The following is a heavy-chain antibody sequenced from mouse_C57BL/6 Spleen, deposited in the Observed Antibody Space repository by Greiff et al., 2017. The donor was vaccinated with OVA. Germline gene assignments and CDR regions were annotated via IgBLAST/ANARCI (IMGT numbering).Heavy chain of an antibody. V-gene: IGHV1-52*01. J-gene: IGHJ2*01. CDR1: GYTFTSYW. Sequence: QVQLKQPGAELVRPGSSVKLSCKASGYTFTSYWMHWVKQRPIQGLEWIGNIDPSDSETHYNQKFKDKATLTVDKSSSTAYMQLSSLTSEDSAVYYCARKDGYYGYFDYWGQGTTLTVSS. D-gene: IGHD2-3*01. CDR3: ARKDGYYGYFDY. CDR2: IDPSDSET.